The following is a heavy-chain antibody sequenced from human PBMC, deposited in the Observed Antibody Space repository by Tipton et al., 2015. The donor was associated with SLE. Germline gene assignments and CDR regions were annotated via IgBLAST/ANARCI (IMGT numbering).Heavy chain of an antibody. D-gene: IGHD3-10*01. V-gene: IGHV4-34*01. CDR1: GRSITNDY. J-gene: IGHJ3*02. CDR2: MHHSGST. Sequence: TLSLTCTVSGRSITNDYWSWIRLPPGKGLEWIGEMHHSGSTNYNPSLKSRVTISVDRSKNQFSLKLSSVTAADTAVYYCARGYGSGSLLGAFDIWGQGTMVTVSS. CDR3: ARGYGSGSLLGAFDI.